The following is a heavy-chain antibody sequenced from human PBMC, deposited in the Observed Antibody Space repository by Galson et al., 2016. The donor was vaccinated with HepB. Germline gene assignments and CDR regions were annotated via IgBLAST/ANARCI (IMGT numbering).Heavy chain of an antibody. CDR3: ARDSRYSSNLLFDP. Sequence: ETLSLTCIVSGDSISGYHWNWIRQTPGKGLEWIGYVSYSGDTHYNPSLKSRVTIAVDTSKNQFSLNLTSLTTADTAIYYCARDSRYSSNLLFDPWGQGILVTVSS. D-gene: IGHD6-13*01. CDR2: VSYSGDT. J-gene: IGHJ5*02. CDR1: GDSISGYH. V-gene: IGHV4-59*01.